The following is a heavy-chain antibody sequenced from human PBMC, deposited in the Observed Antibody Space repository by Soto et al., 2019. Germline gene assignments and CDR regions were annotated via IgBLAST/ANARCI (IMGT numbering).Heavy chain of an antibody. Sequence: GEYLKISCKGSGYRFTSYWISWVRQMPGKGMEWMGRIDPSDSYTNYSPSFQGHVTISADKSISTAYLQWSSLKASDTAMYYFSIQAYGITHDVFDIWGQGTMVTVSS. V-gene: IGHV5-10-1*01. J-gene: IGHJ3*02. CDR2: IDPSDSYT. CDR3: SIQAYGITHDVFDI. D-gene: IGHD3-10*01. CDR1: GYRFTSYW.